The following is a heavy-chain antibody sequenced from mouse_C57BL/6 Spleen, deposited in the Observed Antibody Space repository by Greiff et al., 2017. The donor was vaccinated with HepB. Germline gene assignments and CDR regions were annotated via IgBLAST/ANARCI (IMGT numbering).Heavy chain of an antibody. CDR1: GYTFTDYY. D-gene: IGHD2-2*01. Sequence: EVQLQQSGPELVKPGASVKISCKASGYTFTDYYMNWVKQSHGKSLEWIGDINPNNGGTSYNQKFKGKATLTVDKSSSTAYMELRSLTSEDSAVYYCARSEGYDVDYWGQGTTLTVSS. CDR2: INPNNGGT. V-gene: IGHV1-26*01. J-gene: IGHJ2*01. CDR3: ARSEGYDVDY.